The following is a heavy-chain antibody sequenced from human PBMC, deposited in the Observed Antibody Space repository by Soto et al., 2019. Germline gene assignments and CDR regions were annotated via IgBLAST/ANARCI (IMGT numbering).Heavy chain of an antibody. J-gene: IGHJ4*02. CDR1: GGSISSGAYS. D-gene: IGHD2-2*01. CDR2: IYHSGST. Sequence: QLQLQESGSGLVKPSQTLSLTCAVSGGSISSGAYSWSWIRQPPGKGLEWIGYIYHSGSTYYNPSLKSRVTISVDSSKNQFSLKLSSVTAADTAVYYCARDLGYCISTSCYSGGFGYWGQGTLVTVSS. CDR3: ARDLGYCISTSCYSGGFGY. V-gene: IGHV4-30-2*01.